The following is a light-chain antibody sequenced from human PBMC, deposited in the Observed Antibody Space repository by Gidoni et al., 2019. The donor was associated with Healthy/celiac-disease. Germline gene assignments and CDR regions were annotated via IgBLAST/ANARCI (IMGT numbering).Light chain of an antibody. CDR2: LGS. J-gene: IGKJ5*01. Sequence: DIVMTQSPLSLPVTPGEPASISCRSSQSLLHSNGYTYLDWYLQKPGQSPQLLIYLGSNRASGVPDRFSGSGSGTDFTLKISRVEAEDVGVYYCMQALHTPTFGQGTRLEIK. CDR3: MQALHTPT. V-gene: IGKV2-28*01. CDR1: QSLLHSNGYTY.